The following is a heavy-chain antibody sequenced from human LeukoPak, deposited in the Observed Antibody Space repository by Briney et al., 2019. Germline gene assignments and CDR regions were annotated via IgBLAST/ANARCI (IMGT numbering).Heavy chain of an antibody. D-gene: IGHD2-2*01. J-gene: IGHJ4*02. CDR1: GGSIRNYF. CDR3: ARLRIVVVPATLDY. V-gene: IGHV4-4*07. CDR2: IYAGGNT. Sequence: PSETLSLTCTVSGGSIRNYFWSWIRQPAGKGLEWIGRIYAGGNTDHNPSLKSRVTISVDTSKNQFSLKLSSVTAADTAVYYCARLRIVVVPATLDYWGQGTLVTVSS.